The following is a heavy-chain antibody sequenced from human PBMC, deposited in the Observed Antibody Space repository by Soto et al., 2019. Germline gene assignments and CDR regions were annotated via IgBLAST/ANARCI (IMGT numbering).Heavy chain of an antibody. J-gene: IGHJ4*02. D-gene: IGHD2-15*01. CDR1: GGSISSGGYY. CDR3: ARGFKDGYCSGGSCYPLLERGFFDY. CDR2: IYYSGST. V-gene: IGHV4-31*03. Sequence: SETLSLTCTVSGGSISSGGYYWSWIRQHPGKGLEWIGYIYYSGSTYYNPSLKSRVTISVDTSKNQFSLKRSSVTAADTAVYYCARGFKDGYCSGGSCYPLLERGFFDYWGQGTLVTVSS.